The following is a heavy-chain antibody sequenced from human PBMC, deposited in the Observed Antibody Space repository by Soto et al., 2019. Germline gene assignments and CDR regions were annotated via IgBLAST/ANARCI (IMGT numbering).Heavy chain of an antibody. Sequence: QMQLVQSGPEVKKPGTSVKVSCKASGFTFTSSAVQWVRPARGQRLEWIGGIVVGSGNTNYAQKCQERVTITRDMSTSTADMELSSLRSEDTAVYYWAADVDTASFDYWGQGTLVTVSS. CDR2: IVVGSGNT. CDR1: GFTFTSSA. V-gene: IGHV1-58*01. D-gene: IGHD5-18*01. J-gene: IGHJ4*02. CDR3: AADVDTASFDY.